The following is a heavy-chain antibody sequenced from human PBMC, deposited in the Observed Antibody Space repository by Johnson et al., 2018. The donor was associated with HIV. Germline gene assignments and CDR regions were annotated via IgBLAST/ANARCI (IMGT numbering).Heavy chain of an antibody. CDR2: ISYDGSNK. V-gene: IGHV3-30*04. CDR1: GFTFSSYA. Sequence: VQVVESGGGVVQPGRSLRLSCAASGFTFSSYAMHWVRQAPGKGLEWVAVISYDGSNKYYADSVNGRFTISRDNSKNTLYLQMNSLRAQDTAVYYCARDLYDFWSASPGSDAFDIWGQGTMVTVSS. D-gene: IGHD3-3*01. J-gene: IGHJ3*02. CDR3: ARDLYDFWSASPGSDAFDI.